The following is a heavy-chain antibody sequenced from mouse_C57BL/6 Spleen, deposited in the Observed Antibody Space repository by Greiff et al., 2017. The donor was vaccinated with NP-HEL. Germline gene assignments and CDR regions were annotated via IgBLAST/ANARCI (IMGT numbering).Heavy chain of an antibody. J-gene: IGHJ2*01. D-gene: IGHD4-1*02. Sequence: QVHVKQSGAELVKPGASVKISCKASGYAFSSYWMNWVKQRPGKGLEWIGQIYPGDGDTNYNGKFKGKATLTADKSSSTAYMQLSSLTSEDSAVYFCARRGNQLYYFDYWGQGTTLTVSS. V-gene: IGHV1-80*01. CDR1: GYAFSSYW. CDR2: IYPGDGDT. CDR3: ARRGNQLYYFDY.